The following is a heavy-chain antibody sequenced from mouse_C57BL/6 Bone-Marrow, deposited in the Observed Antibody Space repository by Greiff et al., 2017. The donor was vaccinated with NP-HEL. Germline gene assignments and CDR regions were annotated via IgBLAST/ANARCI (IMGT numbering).Heavy chain of an antibody. J-gene: IGHJ2*01. CDR2: IWSGGST. V-gene: IGHV2-2*01. D-gene: IGHD1-1*02. Sequence: VKLVESGPGLVQPSQSLSITCTVSGFSLTSYGVHWVRQSPGPGLEWLGVIWSGGSTDYNAAFISRLSISKDNSKSQVFFKMNSLQADDTAIYYCARYCGHEDYFDYWGQGTTLTVSS. CDR1: GFSLTSYG. CDR3: ARYCGHEDYFDY.